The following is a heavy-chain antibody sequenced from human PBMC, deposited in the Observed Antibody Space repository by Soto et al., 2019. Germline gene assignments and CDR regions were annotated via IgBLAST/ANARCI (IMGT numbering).Heavy chain of an antibody. CDR2: INAVNGKT. D-gene: IGHD2-15*01. CDR3: ARDDCSGGSCYPPTGAFDI. J-gene: IGHJ3*02. Sequence: QVQLVQSGAEEKKPGASVKVSCKASGYTFTIYAIHWVRQAPGQRLEWMGWINAVNGKTKYSQKFQGRVTIAGDTSASTAYMELRSLRSEDTAVDSCARDDCSGGSCYPPTGAFDIWGQGTRVIVSS. CDR1: GYTFTIYA. V-gene: IGHV1-3*05.